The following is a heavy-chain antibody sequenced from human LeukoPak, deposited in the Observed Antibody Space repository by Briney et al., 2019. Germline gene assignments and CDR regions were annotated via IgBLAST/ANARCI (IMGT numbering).Heavy chain of an antibody. CDR3: ARLPYCTGGVCYSFVN. CDR1: GFTFDDYA. D-gene: IGHD2-8*02. J-gene: IGHJ4*02. V-gene: IGHV3-9*01. Sequence: GGSLRLSCAASGFTFDDYAMHWVRQAPGKGLEWVSGISWNSGSIGYADSVKGRFTISRDNAKNSVFLQMNSLRAEDTAVYYCARLPYCTGGVCYSFVNWGQGTLVTVSS. CDR2: ISWNSGSI.